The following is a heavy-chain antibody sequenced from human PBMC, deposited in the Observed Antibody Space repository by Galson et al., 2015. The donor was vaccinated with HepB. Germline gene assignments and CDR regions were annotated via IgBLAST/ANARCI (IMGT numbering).Heavy chain of an antibody. V-gene: IGHV3-30-3*01. CDR2: ISYDGTYD. CDR3: AREPAGYCSGGRCYSRFDP. J-gene: IGHJ5*02. CDR1: GFTFGNYA. Sequence: SLRLSCAASGFTFGNYAMNWVRQAPGKGLEWVAVISYDGTYDSYADSVKGRFTISRDNSKNTLYLQLNSLRVEDTAVYYCAREPAGYCSGGRCYSRFDPWGRGTLVTVSS. D-gene: IGHD2-15*01.